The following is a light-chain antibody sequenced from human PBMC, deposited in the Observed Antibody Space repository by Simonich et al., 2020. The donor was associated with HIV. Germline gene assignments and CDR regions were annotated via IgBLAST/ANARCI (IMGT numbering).Light chain of an antibody. J-gene: IGKJ3*01. CDR1: QSVLYSSNNKNY. CDR3: QQYGSSPFT. V-gene: IGKV4-1*01. Sequence: DIVMTQSPDSLAVSLGERATINCKSSQSVLYSSNNKNYLAWYQQKPGQSPKLLIYWASARESGVPDRFSGSGSGTDFTLTISRLEREDFAVYYCQQYGSSPFTFGPGTKVDIK. CDR2: WAS.